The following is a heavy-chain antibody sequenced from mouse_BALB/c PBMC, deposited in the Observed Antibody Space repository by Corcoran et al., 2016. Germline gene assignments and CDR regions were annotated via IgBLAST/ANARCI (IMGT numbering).Heavy chain of an antibody. V-gene: IGHV1S136*01. CDR2: INPYNDGT. CDR3: AREADYGNYLYYFDY. Sequence: EVQLQQSGPELVKPGASVKMSCKASGYTFTSYVMHWVKQKPGQGLEWIGYINPYNDGTKYNEKFKGKATLTSDKSSSTAYMELSSLTSEDSAVYYCAREADYGNYLYYFDYWGQGTTLTVSS. CDR1: GYTFTSYV. D-gene: IGHD2-1*01. J-gene: IGHJ2*01.